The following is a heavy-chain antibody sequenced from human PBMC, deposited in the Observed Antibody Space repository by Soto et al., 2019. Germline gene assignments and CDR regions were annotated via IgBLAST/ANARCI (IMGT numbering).Heavy chain of an antibody. J-gene: IGHJ4*02. Sequence: PGGSLRLSCAASGFTVSSNYMSWFRQAPGKGLEWVSVIYSGGSTYYADSVKGRFTISRHNSKNTLYLQMNSLRAEDTAVYYCARERISPIASHYFDYWGQGTLVTVSS. V-gene: IGHV3-53*04. CDR2: IYSGGST. CDR1: GFTVSSNY. D-gene: IGHD2-15*01. CDR3: ARERISPIASHYFDY.